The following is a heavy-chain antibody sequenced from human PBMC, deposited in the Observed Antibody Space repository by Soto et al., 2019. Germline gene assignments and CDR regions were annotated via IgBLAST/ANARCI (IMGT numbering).Heavy chain of an antibody. V-gene: IGHV1-69*13. CDR2: IIPIFGTA. CDR1: GGTFSSYA. D-gene: IGHD1-7*01. Sequence: SVKVSCKASGGTFSSYAISWVRQAPGQGLEWMGGIIPIFGTANYAQKFQGRVTMTEDESTDTAYMELSSLRSEDTAVYYCAKDGELELRNWGQGTLVTVSS. J-gene: IGHJ4*02. CDR3: AKDGELELRN.